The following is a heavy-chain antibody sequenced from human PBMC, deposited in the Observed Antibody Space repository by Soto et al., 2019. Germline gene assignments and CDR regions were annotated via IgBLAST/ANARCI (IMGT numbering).Heavy chain of an antibody. CDR1: GYTFTSYA. V-gene: IGHV1-3*01. Sequence: ASVKVSCKASGYTFTSYAMHWVRQAPGQRLEWMGCINAGNGNTKYSQKFQGRVTITRDTSASTAYMELSSLRSEDTAVYYCARDGYDSSGYYTFDYWGQGTLVTVSS. J-gene: IGHJ4*02. CDR3: ARDGYDSSGYYTFDY. CDR2: INAGNGNT. D-gene: IGHD3-22*01.